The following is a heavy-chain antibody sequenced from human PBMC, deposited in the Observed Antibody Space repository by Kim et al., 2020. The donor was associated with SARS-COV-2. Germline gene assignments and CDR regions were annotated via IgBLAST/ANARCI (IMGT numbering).Heavy chain of an antibody. CDR1: GFTFTSYV. Sequence: GGSLRLSCAASGFTFTSYVMNWVRQAPGKGLDWVSAISGSADSTYYADSVKGRFTISRDNSKNTLYLQMNSLRAEDTAVYYCAKDPRGGWVASYGVPYYFDYWGQGTLVTVSS. CDR2: ISGSADST. V-gene: IGHV3-23*01. D-gene: IGHD1-26*01. J-gene: IGHJ4*02. CDR3: AKDPRGGWVASYGVPYYFDY.